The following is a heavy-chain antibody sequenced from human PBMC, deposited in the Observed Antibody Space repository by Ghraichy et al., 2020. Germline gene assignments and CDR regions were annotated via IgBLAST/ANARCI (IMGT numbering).Heavy chain of an antibody. CDR1: GGSISSYY. CDR3: ARHEGSIAAAGIDY. CDR2: IYYSGST. Sequence: ETLSLTCTVSGGSISSYYWSWIRQPPGKGLEWIGYIYYSGSTNYNPSLKSRVTISVDTSKNQFSLKLSSVTAADTAVYYCARHEGSIAAAGIDYWGQGTLVTVSS. D-gene: IGHD6-13*01. J-gene: IGHJ4*02. V-gene: IGHV4-59*08.